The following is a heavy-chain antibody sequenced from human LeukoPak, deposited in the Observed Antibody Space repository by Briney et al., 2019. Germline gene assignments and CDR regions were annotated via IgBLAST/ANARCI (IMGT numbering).Heavy chain of an antibody. V-gene: IGHV3-23*01. J-gene: IGHJ6*03. CDR1: GFTFSSYA. Sequence: GGSLRLSCAASGFTFSSYAMSWVRQAPGKGLEWGSTISGSGGSTYYADSVKGRFTISRDNSKNTLSLQMNNMRAEDTAVYFCARDGDYSHSGYYYMDVWGKGATVTVSS. D-gene: IGHD4-17*01. CDR2: ISGSGGST. CDR3: ARDGDYSHSGYYYMDV.